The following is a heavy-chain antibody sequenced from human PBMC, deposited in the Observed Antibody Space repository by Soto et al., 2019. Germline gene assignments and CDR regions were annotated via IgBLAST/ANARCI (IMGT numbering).Heavy chain of an antibody. D-gene: IGHD6-13*01. CDR2: ISAHNGNT. Sequence: LVKVSCKASGYTFNNYGINWVRQAPVQGLEWMGWISAHNGNTNNSQKFQGRVTMTTDTSTRTAYMELRSLRSDDTAVYYCAREEQQLIPSGGMDVWGQRTTVTVSS. V-gene: IGHV1-18*01. J-gene: IGHJ6*02. CDR3: AREEQQLIPSGGMDV. CDR1: GYTFNNYG.